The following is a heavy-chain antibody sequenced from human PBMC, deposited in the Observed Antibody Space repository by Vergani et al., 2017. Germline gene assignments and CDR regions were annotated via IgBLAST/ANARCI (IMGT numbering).Heavy chain of an antibody. D-gene: IGHD2/OR15-2a*01. CDR3: AKCKFAGAFDI. CDR2: IKQDGSEK. V-gene: IGHV3-7*03. J-gene: IGHJ3*02. CDR1: GFTFSSYW. Sequence: EVQLVESGGGLVQPGGSLRLSCAASGFTFSSYWMSWVRQAPGKGLEWVANIKQDGSEKYYVDSVKGRFTISRDNAKNSLYLQMNSLRAEDTAVYYCAKCKFAGAFDIWGQGTMVTVSS.